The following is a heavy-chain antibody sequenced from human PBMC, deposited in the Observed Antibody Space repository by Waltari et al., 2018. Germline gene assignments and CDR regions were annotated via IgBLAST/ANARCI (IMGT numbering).Heavy chain of an antibody. D-gene: IGHD6-19*01. CDR2: INHSGST. J-gene: IGHJ4*02. CDR1: GGSFSGYY. V-gene: IGHV4-34*01. Sequence: QVQLQQWGAGLLKPSETLSLNCAVYGGSFSGYYWSWIRQPPGKGLEWIGEINHSGSTNYNPSLKSRVTISVDTSKNQFSLKLSSVTAADTAVYYCARGVSSGRGYWGQGTLVTVSS. CDR3: ARGVSSGRGY.